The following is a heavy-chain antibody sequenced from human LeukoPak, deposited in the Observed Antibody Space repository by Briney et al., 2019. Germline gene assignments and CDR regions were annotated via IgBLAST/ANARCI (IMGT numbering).Heavy chain of an antibody. CDR3: ARRIARQGSFDI. Sequence: PSKTLSLTCTVSGGSISSYYWSWIRQPPGKGLEWIGYIYYSGSTNYNPSLKSRVTISVDTSKNQFSLKLSSVTAADTAVYYCARRIARQGSFDIWGQGTMVTVSS. J-gene: IGHJ3*02. CDR2: IYYSGST. V-gene: IGHV4-59*08. CDR1: GGSISSYY.